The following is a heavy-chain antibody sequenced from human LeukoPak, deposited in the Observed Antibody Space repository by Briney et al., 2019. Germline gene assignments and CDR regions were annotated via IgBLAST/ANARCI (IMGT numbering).Heavy chain of an antibody. D-gene: IGHD2-2*01. Sequence: SETLSLTCAVYGGSFSGYYWSWIRQPPGKGLEWIGVINHSGSTNYNPSLKSRVTISVDTSKNQFSLKLSSVTAADTAVYYCARDRVVPAATNGMDVWGQGTTVTVSS. CDR1: GGSFSGYY. J-gene: IGHJ6*02. V-gene: IGHV4-34*01. CDR3: ARDRVVPAATNGMDV. CDR2: INHSGST.